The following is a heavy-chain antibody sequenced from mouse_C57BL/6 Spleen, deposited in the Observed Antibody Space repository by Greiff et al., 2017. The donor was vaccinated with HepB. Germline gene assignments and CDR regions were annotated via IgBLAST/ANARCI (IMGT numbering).Heavy chain of an antibody. J-gene: IGHJ1*03. V-gene: IGHV1-69*01. CDR1: GYTFTSYW. CDR2: IDPSDSYT. CDR3: ARVHYGSSYAYFDV. D-gene: IGHD1-1*01. Sequence: QVQLKQPGAELVMPGASVKLSCKASGYTFTSYWMHWVKQRPGQGLEWIGEIDPSDSYTNYNQKFKGKSTLTVDKSSSTAYMQLSSLTSEDSAVYYCARVHYGSSYAYFDVWGTGTAVTVSS.